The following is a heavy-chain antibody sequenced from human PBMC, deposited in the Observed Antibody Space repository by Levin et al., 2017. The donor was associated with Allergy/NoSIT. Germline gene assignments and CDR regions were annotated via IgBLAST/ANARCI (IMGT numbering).Heavy chain of an antibody. CDR3: ARHGGTFYFGSGSSYKWFDP. V-gene: IGHV4-39*01. CDR1: GVSFSSTNFY. J-gene: IGHJ5*02. Sequence: SETLSLTCSVSGVSFSSTNFYWAWIRQSPGKGLEWIGSISYTGHTYYNPSLQSRVTMSVDKPKNQFSLRLRSVTATDTAVYYCARHGGTFYFGSGSSYKWFDPWGQGTLVPVSS. CDR2: ISYTGHT. D-gene: IGHD3-10*01.